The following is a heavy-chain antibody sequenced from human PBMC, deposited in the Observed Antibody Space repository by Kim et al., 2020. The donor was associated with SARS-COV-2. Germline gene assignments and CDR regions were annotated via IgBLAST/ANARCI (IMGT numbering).Heavy chain of an antibody. Sequence: GGSISYADSVNGRFTISRDNAKKSLSLQMNSLTPEDTAVYYCVREPASWGQGTLVTVSS. J-gene: IGHJ5*02. CDR2: GGSI. CDR3: VREPAS. V-gene: IGHV3-11*01.